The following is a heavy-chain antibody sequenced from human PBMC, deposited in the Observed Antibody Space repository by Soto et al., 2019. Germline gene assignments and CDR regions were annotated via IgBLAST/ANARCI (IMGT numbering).Heavy chain of an antibody. CDR2: ISSSSDNT. CDR3: AKDLTYGATPGGALDI. D-gene: IGHD1-26*01. Sequence: GGSLRLSCAASTFTFTGYAMSWVRQAPGKGLEWVSGISSSSDNTYYADSVKGRFAISRDNSKNTLYVQMNSVRAEDTAVYYCAKDLTYGATPGGALDIWGQGTKVTVSS. J-gene: IGHJ3*02. V-gene: IGHV3-23*01. CDR1: TFTFTGYA.